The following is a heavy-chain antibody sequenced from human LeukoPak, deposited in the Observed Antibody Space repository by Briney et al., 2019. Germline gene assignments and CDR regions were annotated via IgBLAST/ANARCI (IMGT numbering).Heavy chain of an antibody. CDR1: GFTFSNYA. J-gene: IGHJ6*03. Sequence: GGSLKLSCAASGFTFSNYAMHWVRQAPGKGLEWVAVISYDGSNKYYADSVKGRFTISRDNSKNTLYLQVSSLRAEDTAVYYCARSLATSYYYMDVWGKGTTVTVSS. CDR2: ISYDGSNK. CDR3: ARSLATSYYYMDV. V-gene: IGHV3-30*04. D-gene: IGHD5-12*01.